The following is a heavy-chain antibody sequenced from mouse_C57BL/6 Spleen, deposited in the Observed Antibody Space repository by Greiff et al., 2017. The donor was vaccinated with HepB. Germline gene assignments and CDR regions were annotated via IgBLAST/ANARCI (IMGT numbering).Heavy chain of an antibody. D-gene: IGHD1-1*01. CDR1: GFNIKDYY. V-gene: IGHV14-1*01. CDR3: TTYYGSSYVAWFAY. CDR2: IDPEDGDT. J-gene: IGHJ3*01. Sequence: VQLQQSGAELVRPGASVKLSCTASGFNIKDYYMHRVKQRPEQGLEWIGRIDPEDGDTEYAPKFQGKATMTADTSSNTAYLQLSSLTSEDTAVYYCTTYYGSSYVAWFAYWGQGTLVTVSA.